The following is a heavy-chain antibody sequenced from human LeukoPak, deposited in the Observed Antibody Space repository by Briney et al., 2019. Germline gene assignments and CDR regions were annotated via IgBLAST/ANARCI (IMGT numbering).Heavy chain of an antibody. CDR3: AKVEPRSSTGYYGGAFDF. CDR2: IIGTGGTT. CDR1: GFSFSSFA. J-gene: IGHJ3*01. V-gene: IGHV3-23*01. D-gene: IGHD3-22*01. Sequence: GGSLRLSCAAPGFSFSSFALTWFRQVPGKGLEWVAIIIGTGGTTYYADSVKGRLTISRDNSKNTLYLQMDSLRVEDTAVFYCAKVEPRSSTGYYGGAFDFWGQGTMVTVSS.